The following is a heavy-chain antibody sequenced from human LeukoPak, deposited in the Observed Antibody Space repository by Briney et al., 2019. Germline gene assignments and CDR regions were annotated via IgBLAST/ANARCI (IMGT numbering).Heavy chain of an antibody. Sequence: PSETLSLTCTVSGYSISSGYYWGWIRQPPGKGLEWIGSIYHSGSTYYNPSLKSRVTISVDTSKNQFSLRLSSVTAADTAVYYCARGVVPAAPLDYWGQGTLVTVSS. V-gene: IGHV4-38-2*02. CDR2: IYHSGST. J-gene: IGHJ4*02. D-gene: IGHD2-2*01. CDR3: ARGVVPAAPLDY. CDR1: GYSISSGYY.